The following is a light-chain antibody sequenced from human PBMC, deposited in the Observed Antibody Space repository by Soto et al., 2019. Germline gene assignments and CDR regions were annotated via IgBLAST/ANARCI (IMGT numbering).Light chain of an antibody. J-gene: IGKJ3*01. V-gene: IGKV3-20*01. CDR3: QQYGSSPFT. CDR1: QSISSSY. CDR2: GAS. Sequence: EIVLTQSPGTLSLSPGERAPLSCRASQSISSSYLAWYQQKPGQAPRLLIYGASSRATGIPDRFSGSGSGTDFTLTISRLEPDDFAVYYCQQYGSSPFTFGPGTKVDIK.